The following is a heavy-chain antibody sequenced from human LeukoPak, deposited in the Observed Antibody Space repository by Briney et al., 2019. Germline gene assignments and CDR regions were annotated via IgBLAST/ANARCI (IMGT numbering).Heavy chain of an antibody. J-gene: IGHJ6*02. CDR1: GGSTSSSSYY. Sequence: SETLSLTCTVSGGSTSSSSYYWGWIRQPPGEGPEWIGSISYSGRTHYNPSLKSRVSISVDTSKNQFSLNLSSVTAADTAVYYCARKKTGATNGLDVWGQGTTVTVSS. CDR2: ISYSGRT. V-gene: IGHV4-39*01. D-gene: IGHD1-1*01. CDR3: ARKKTGATNGLDV.